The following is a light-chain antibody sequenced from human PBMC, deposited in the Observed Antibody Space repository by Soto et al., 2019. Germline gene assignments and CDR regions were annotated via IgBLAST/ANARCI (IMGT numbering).Light chain of an antibody. CDR1: QSISSW. CDR2: KAS. J-gene: IGKJ1*01. V-gene: IGKV1-5*03. Sequence: DIQMTQSPSTLSASVGDRVTITCRASQSISSWLAWYQQKPGKAPKLLIYKASSLESGVPSRFSGSGSGTEFTLTISSLQPDDFATYYRQQYNSYSPTFGQGPRWKSN. CDR3: QQYNSYSPT.